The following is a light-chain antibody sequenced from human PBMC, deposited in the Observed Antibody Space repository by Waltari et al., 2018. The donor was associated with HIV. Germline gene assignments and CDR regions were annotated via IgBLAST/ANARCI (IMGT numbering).Light chain of an antibody. CDR1: SSDVGGYDY. V-gene: IGLV2-11*01. J-gene: IGLJ2*01. CDR3: CSYVETYILI. Sequence: QSALTQPRSVSWSPGQSIIISCTGTSSDVGGYDYISWYQQHPGKVPKLIIYDVKKRPSGVPDRFSASKSGNTASLTISGLQAEDEADYYCCSYVETYILIFGGGTKVTVL. CDR2: DVK.